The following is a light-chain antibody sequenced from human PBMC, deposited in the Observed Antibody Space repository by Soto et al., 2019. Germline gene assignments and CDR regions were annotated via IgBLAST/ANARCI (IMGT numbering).Light chain of an antibody. CDR3: QQYDNLLT. Sequence: DIQMTQSPSSLSASVGDRVTITCQASQDISNYLNWYQQKPGKAPKLLIYDASNLETGVPSRFSGSGSGTDFTFTISRLQPEDIAKYYCQQYDNLLTFGPGTKVDIK. CDR2: DAS. J-gene: IGKJ3*01. V-gene: IGKV1-33*01. CDR1: QDISNY.